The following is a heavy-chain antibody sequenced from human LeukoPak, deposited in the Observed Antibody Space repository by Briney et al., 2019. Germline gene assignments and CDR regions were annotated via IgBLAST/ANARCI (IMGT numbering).Heavy chain of an antibody. CDR1: GFTFSSYA. D-gene: IGHD6-13*01. CDR3: AKQSGYSSSCPVY. J-gene: IGHJ4*02. V-gene: IGHV3-30-3*02. Sequence: GRSLRLSCAASGFTFSSYAMHWVRQAPGKGLEWVAVISYDGSNKYYADSVKGRFTISRDNSKNTLYLQMNSLRAEDTAIYYCAKQSGYSSSCPVYWGQGTLVTVSS. CDR2: ISYDGSNK.